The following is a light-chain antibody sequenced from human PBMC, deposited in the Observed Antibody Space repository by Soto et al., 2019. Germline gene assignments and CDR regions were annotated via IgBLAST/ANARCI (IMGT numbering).Light chain of an antibody. CDR1: SSDVGGYNY. V-gene: IGLV2-8*01. Sequence: QSALTQPPSASGSPGQSVTISCTGTSSDVGGYNYVCWYQQHPGKAPKLMISEVSKRPSGVPDRFSGSKSGNTASLTVSGLQDEDEADYYCSSYAGSNNPWVFGGGTKVAVL. J-gene: IGLJ3*02. CDR3: SSYAGSNNPWV. CDR2: EVS.